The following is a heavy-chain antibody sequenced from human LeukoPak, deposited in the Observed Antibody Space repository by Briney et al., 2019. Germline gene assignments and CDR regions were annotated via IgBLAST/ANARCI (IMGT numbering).Heavy chain of an antibody. V-gene: IGHV4-4*07. D-gene: IGHD4-17*01. J-gene: IGHJ6*03. Sequence: SETLSLTCTVSGGSISSYYWSWIRQPAGKGLEWIGRIYTSGSTNYNPSLKSRVTMSVDTSKNQFSLKLSSVTAADTAVYYCARGQTFDYGDYDDYYYYMDVWGKGTTATISS. CDR2: IYTSGST. CDR3: ARGQTFDYGDYDDYYYYMDV. CDR1: GGSISSYY.